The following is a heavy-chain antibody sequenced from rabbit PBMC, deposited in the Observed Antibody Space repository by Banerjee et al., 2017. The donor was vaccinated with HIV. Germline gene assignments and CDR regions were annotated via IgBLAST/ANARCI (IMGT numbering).Heavy chain of an antibody. V-gene: IGHV1S45*01. J-gene: IGHJ4*01. CDR2: IDTSSVNT. D-gene: IGHD6-1*01. CDR3: ARGEHFSVGFSAFAIYLDL. CDR1: GFSFSSGYD. Sequence: QQQLEESGGGLVQPEASLTLTCKASGFSFSSGYDMCWVRQAPGKGLEWIACIDTSSVNTADATWAKGRFTISKTSSTTVTLQMTSLTAADTATYFCARGEHFSVGFSAFAIYLDLWGQGTLVTVS.